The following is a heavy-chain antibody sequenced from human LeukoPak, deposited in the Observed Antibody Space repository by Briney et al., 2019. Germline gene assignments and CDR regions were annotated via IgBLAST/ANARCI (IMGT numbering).Heavy chain of an antibody. V-gene: IGHV4-59*01. CDR3: AGVYSYGMDV. D-gene: IGHD2-8*01. J-gene: IGHJ6*02. Sequence: SETLSLTCTVSGASINSYFWSWIRQPPGKGLEWIGYIYYSGGPNYSPSLKGRVTISLDTSKNQFSLSLSSVTAADTAVYYCAGVYSYGMDVWGQGTTVTVSS. CDR1: GASINSYF. CDR2: IYYSGGP.